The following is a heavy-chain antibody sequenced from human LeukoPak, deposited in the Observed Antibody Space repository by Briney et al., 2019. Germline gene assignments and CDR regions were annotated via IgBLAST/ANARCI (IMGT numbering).Heavy chain of an antibody. V-gene: IGHV4-59*01. Sequence: PSGTLSLTCTVSGGSISSYYWSWIRQPPGKGLEWIGYIYYSGSTNYNPSLKSRVTISVDTSKNQFSLKLSSVTAADTAVYYCARDGGGWYFDYWGQGTLVTVSS. CDR3: ARDGGGWYFDY. CDR2: IYYSGST. D-gene: IGHD6-19*01. CDR1: GGSISSYY. J-gene: IGHJ4*02.